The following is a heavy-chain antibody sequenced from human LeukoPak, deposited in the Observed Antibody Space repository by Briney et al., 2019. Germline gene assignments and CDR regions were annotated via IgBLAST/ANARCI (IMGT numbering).Heavy chain of an antibody. D-gene: IGHD6-6*01. Sequence: GESLKISCQGSGYSFTSYWIGWVRQMPGKGLGWMGIIYPGDSDTRYSPSFHGQVTISADKSISTAYLQWSILKASDTAMYYCARRSIAAESDYWGQGTLVTVSS. J-gene: IGHJ4*02. V-gene: IGHV5-51*01. CDR2: IYPGDSDT. CDR3: ARRSIAAESDY. CDR1: GYSFTSYW.